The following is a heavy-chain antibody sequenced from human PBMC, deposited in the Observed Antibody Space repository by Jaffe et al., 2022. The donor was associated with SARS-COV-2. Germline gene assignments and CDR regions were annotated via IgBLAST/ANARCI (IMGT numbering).Heavy chain of an antibody. J-gene: IGHJ6*02. V-gene: IGHV3-53*01. CDR2: IHRSGST. CDR1: GLTVSTNY. CDR3: ARGYYGLNV. Sequence: EMQLVESGGGLIQPGGSLRLSCAASGLTVSTNYMNWVRQAPGRGLEWVSIIHRSGSTYYADSVKGRFTISRDNSQNTIYLQMNSLTAEDTALYYCARGYYGLNVWGQGTTVTVSS.